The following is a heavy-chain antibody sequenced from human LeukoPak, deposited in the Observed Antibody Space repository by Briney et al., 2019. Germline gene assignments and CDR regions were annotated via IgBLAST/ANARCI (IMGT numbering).Heavy chain of an antibody. Sequence: GGSLRLSCAASGFTFSSYRMSWVRQAPGKGLEWVAVISYDGSNKYYADSVKGRFTISRDNSKNTLYLQMNSLRAEDTAVYYCASSQGCSGGSCYSVGMDVWGQGTTVTVSS. CDR3: ASSQGCSGGSCYSVGMDV. CDR1: GFTFSSYR. D-gene: IGHD2-15*01. V-gene: IGHV3-30*03. J-gene: IGHJ6*02. CDR2: ISYDGSNK.